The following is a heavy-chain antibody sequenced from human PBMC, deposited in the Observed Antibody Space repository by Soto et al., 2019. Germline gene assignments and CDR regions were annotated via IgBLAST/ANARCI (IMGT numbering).Heavy chain of an antibody. J-gene: IGHJ4*02. CDR3: AREFGDYSDH. CDR1: GFTFSSYS. V-gene: IGHV3-48*01. D-gene: IGHD3-10*01. Sequence: EVQLVESGGGLVQPGGSLRLSCAASGFTFSSYSMNWVRQAPGKGLEWVSYISSSSSTIYYADSVKGRFTISRDNAKISLYLQMNSLRAEDTAVYYCAREFGDYSDHWGQGTLVTVSS. CDR2: ISSSSSTI.